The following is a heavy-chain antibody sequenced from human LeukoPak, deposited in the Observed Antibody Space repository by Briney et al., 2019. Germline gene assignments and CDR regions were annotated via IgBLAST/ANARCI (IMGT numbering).Heavy chain of an antibody. CDR2: ISYDGSNK. Sequence: GGSLRLSCAASGFTFSSYGMHWVRQAPGKGLEWVAAISYDGSNKYYADSVKGRFTISRDNSKNTLYLQMNSLRAEDTAVYYCAKALSGSFDYWGQGTLVTVSS. D-gene: IGHD3-10*01. CDR3: AKALSGSFDY. CDR1: GFTFSSYG. V-gene: IGHV3-30*18. J-gene: IGHJ4*02.